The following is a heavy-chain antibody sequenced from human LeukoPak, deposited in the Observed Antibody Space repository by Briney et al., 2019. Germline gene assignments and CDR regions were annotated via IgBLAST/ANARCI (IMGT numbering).Heavy chain of an antibody. Sequence: GASVKVSCKASGGTFSSYAISWVRQAPGQGLEWMGGIIPIFGTANYAQKFQGRVTITADKSTSTAYMELSSLRSEDTAVYYCARDLAREMATIKSKDAFDIWGQGTMVTVSS. CDR1: GGTFSSYA. J-gene: IGHJ3*02. CDR3: ARDLAREMATIKSKDAFDI. V-gene: IGHV1-69*06. D-gene: IGHD5-24*01. CDR2: IIPIFGTA.